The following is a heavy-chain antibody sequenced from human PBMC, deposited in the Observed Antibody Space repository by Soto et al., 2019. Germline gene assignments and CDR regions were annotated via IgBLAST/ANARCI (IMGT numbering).Heavy chain of an antibody. D-gene: IGHD3-3*01. J-gene: IGHJ6*02. CDR2: IGGSGGST. V-gene: IGHV3-23*01. CDR3: AKDTYYDFWSGYYPFENYYGMDV. CDR1: GFTFSSYA. Sequence: PGGSLRLSCAASGFTFSSYAMSWVRQAPGKGLEWVSAIGGSGGSTYYADSVKGRFTISRDNSKNTLYLQMNSLRAEDTAVYYCAKDTYYDFWSGYYPFENYYGMDVWGQGTTVTVSS.